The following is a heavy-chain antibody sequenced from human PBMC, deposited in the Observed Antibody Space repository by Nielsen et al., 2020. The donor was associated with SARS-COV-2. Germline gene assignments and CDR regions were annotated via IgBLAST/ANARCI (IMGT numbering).Heavy chain of an antibody. CDR1: EFTFSSYA. CDR2: ISSSGGRR. D-gene: IGHD1-26*01. Sequence: GGSLRLSCAASEFTFSSYAMSWVRQAPGKGLEWVAGISSSGGRRYYADSVKGRFTSSRDNSKNTLYLQMNSLRAEDTAVYYCAKDEGADYDTFDIWGQGTMVIVSS. CDR3: AKDEGADYDTFDI. J-gene: IGHJ3*02. V-gene: IGHV3-23*01.